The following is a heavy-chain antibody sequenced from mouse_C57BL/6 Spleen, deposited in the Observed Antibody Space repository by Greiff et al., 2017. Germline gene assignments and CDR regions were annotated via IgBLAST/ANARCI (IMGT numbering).Heavy chain of an antibody. Sequence: EVKLVESGTVLARPGASVKMSCKTSGYTFTSYWMHWVKPRPGQGLEWIGAIYPGNSDTSYNQKFKGKAKLTADTAASTAYMKRSSLTNGDSAVYYGTRERHSNLFAYWGQGTLVTVSA. J-gene: IGHJ3*01. CDR2: IYPGNSDT. D-gene: IGHD2-5*01. CDR3: TRERHSNLFAY. CDR1: GYTFTSYW. V-gene: IGHV1-5*01.